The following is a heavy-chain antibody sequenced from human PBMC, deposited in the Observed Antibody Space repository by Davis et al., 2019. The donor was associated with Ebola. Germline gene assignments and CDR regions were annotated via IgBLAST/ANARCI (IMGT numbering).Heavy chain of an antibody. V-gene: IGHV4-38-2*02. D-gene: IGHD3-10*01. Sequence: MPSETLSLTCTVSGYSISSGFSWGWIRQPPGKGLEWIGSIYYSGSTYYNPSLESRVTISVDTSKNQFSLKLSSVTAADTAVYYCASLLTYYYGSGIYSSPYYFDYWGQGTLVTVSS. CDR1: GYSISSGFS. J-gene: IGHJ4*02. CDR2: IYYSGST. CDR3: ASLLTYYYGSGIYSSPYYFDY.